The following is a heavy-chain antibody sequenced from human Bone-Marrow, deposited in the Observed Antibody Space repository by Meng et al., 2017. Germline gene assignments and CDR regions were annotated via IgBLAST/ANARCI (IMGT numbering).Heavy chain of an antibody. J-gene: IGHJ4*02. CDR3: ATGAAAADH. D-gene: IGHD6-13*01. CDR1: RVSFTDAW. V-gene: IGHV3-15*04. Sequence: GESLKISCVASRVSFTDAWMSWVRQAPGKGLEWVGRIETKSEGGTADYAAPVKGRFYISRDDSKNTLYLQMNTLISEDTGVYFCATGAAAADHWGQGTLVTVSS. CDR2: IETKSEGGTA.